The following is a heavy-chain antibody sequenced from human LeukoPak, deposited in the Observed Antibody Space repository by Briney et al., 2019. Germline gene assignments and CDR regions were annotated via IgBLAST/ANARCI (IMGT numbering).Heavy chain of an antibody. Sequence: SETLSLTCTVSGGSISSYYWSWIRQPAGKGLEWIGRIYTSGSTNYNPSLKSRVTMSVDTSKNQFSLKLSSVTAADTAVYYCARGTYYYDSSGYLSDAFDIWGQGTMVTVSS. V-gene: IGHV4-4*07. CDR2: IYTSGST. CDR3: ARGTYYYDSSGYLSDAFDI. J-gene: IGHJ3*02. CDR1: GGSISSYY. D-gene: IGHD3-22*01.